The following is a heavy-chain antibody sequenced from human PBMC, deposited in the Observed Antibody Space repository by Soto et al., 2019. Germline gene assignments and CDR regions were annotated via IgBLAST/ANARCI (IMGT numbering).Heavy chain of an antibody. Sequence: ASVKVSCKASGYTFTSYGISWVRQAPGQGLEWMGWISAYNGNTNYAQKLQGRVTMTTDTSTSTAYMELRSLRSDDTAVYYCARVAGWVGYVIPTANWSDPWGRGTLVTVSS. CDR2: ISAYNGNT. CDR3: ARVAGWVGYVIPTANWSDP. CDR1: GYTFTSYG. V-gene: IGHV1-18*01. J-gene: IGHJ5*02. D-gene: IGHD2-21*01.